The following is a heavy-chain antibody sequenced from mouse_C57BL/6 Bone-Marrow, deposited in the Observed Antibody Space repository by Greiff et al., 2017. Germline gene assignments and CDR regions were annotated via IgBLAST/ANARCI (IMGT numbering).Heavy chain of an antibody. J-gene: IGHJ4*01. CDR1: GYTFTSYW. Sequence: QVQLQQPGAELVKPGASVKLSCTASGYTFTSYWMHWVKQRPGRGLEWIGRIDPNSGGTKYTEKFKGQATLTVDKPSSTAYMPLRGLASEDSAVYYCARVGSAYGGSRYAMDYWGQGTSVTVSS. V-gene: IGHV1-72*01. CDR3: ARVGSAYGGSRYAMDY. CDR2: IDPNSGGT. D-gene: IGHD1-1*01.